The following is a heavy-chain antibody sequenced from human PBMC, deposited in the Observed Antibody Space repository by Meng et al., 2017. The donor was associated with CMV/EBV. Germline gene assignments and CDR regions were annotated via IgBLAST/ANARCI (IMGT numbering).Heavy chain of an antibody. J-gene: IGHJ2*01. V-gene: IGHV3-74*01. CDR3: ARSAGGYFDL. Sequence: EVQLVESGGCLVQPGGSLRLPCAASGFTFSSYWMHWVRQAPGKGLVWVSRITSDGSNTIYADSVKGRFTISRDNAKNTLYLQMNSLRAEDTAVHYCARSAGGYFDLWGRGTLVTVSS. CDR1: GFTFSSYW. CDR2: ITSDGSNT.